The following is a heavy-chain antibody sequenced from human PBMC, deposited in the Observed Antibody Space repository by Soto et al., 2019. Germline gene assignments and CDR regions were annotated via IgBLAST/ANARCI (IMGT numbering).Heavy chain of an antibody. CDR1: GFSFSTYS. CDR3: AREYTAWPLAYGLDV. J-gene: IGHJ6*02. CDR2: ISSRSDI. D-gene: IGHD2-2*02. V-gene: IGHV3-21*01. Sequence: PGGSLKLSCVGSGFSFSTYSINWVRQAPGKGLEWVSSISSRSDIYYADSVKGRFTISRDNAKNSVSLQMNSLRAEDTAVYYCAREYTAWPLAYGLDVWGQGTTVTVSS.